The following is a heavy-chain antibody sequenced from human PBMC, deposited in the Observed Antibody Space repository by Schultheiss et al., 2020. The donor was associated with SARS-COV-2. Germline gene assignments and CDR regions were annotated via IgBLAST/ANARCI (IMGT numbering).Heavy chain of an antibody. V-gene: IGHV3-33*01. CDR3: ARAPNRLPGWPFDL. D-gene: IGHD2-15*01. J-gene: IGHJ2*01. Sequence: GGSLRLSCVASGFTFSGYGMHWVRQAPGKGLEWVAVIWYDGSNKYYADSVKGRFTISRDNSKNTLYLQMNSLRAEDTAVYYCARAPNRLPGWPFDLWGRGTLVTVSS. CDR2: IWYDGSNK. CDR1: GFTFSGYG.